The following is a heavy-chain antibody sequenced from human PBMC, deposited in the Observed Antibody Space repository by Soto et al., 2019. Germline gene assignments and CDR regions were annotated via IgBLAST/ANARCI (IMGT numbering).Heavy chain of an antibody. Sequence: EVQLVESGGMLVQPGGSLRLSCAAFGLTLSTSSMNWVRQAPGRGLEWISYIRRHTSVTAYADSVKGRFTISRDSAKNSVYLQMDSLRVEDTAVYYGGKVADRGYYTFERWGQGTLVTVSS. CDR1: GLTLSTSS. V-gene: IGHV3-48*01. J-gene: IGHJ4*02. CDR2: IRRHTSVT. D-gene: IGHD3-3*01. CDR3: GKVADRGYYTFER.